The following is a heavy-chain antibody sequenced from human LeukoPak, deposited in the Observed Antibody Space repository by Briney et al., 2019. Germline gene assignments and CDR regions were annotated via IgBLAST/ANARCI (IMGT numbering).Heavy chain of an antibody. CDR1: GGTFSGYY. CDR3: ARRRYFDY. V-gene: IGHV4-34*01. J-gene: IGHJ4*02. CDR2: INHSGST. Sequence: SETVSLTCGVYGGTFSGYYWSWILQPPGKGLEWIGEINHSGSTNYNPSLKSRVTISVDTSKNQFSLKLSSVTAADTAVYYCARRRYFDYWGQGTLVTVSS.